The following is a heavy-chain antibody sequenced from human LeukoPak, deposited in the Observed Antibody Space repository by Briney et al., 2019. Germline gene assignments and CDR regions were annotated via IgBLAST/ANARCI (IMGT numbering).Heavy chain of an antibody. CDR1: GGSIRGYY. J-gene: IGHJ4*02. D-gene: IGHD3-22*01. CDR2: IYYTGST. V-gene: IGHV4-59*01. CDR3: ARGTRGFYDTTGYYYDY. Sequence: SETLSLTCTVSGGSIRGYYWSWMRQPPGKGLEWIGYIYYTGSTNYNPSLKTRVTISVDTSKNQFSLKLSSVTAADTAVYYCARGTRGFYDTTGYYYDYWGQGTLVTVSS.